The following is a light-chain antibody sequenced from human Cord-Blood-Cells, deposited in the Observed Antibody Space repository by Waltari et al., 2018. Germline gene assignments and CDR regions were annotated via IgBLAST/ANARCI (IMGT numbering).Light chain of an antibody. V-gene: IGKV1-33*01. Sequence: DIQITQSPSYLSASLGDRVTTTCQASQDISNYLNWYQQKPGKAPKLLIYDASNLETGVPSRFSGSGSGTDFTFTISSLQPEDIATYYCQQYDNLPYTFGQGTKLEIK. J-gene: IGKJ2*01. CDR1: QDISNY. CDR3: QQYDNLPYT. CDR2: DAS.